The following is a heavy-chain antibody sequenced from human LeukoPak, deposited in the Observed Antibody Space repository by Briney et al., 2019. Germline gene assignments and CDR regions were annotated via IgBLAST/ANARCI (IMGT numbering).Heavy chain of an antibody. J-gene: IGHJ4*02. Sequence: GGSLRLSCAASGFTFSDYNMRWIRQAPGKVLEWVSSISRSGSTKYYADSVKGRFTISRDNAKNSLYLQMNSLRAEDTAVYYRARASPKYYYGSGSYFEYYFDYWGQGTLVTVSS. CDR3: ARASPKYYYGSGSYFEYYFDY. V-gene: IGHV3-11*04. D-gene: IGHD3-10*01. CDR2: ISRSGSTK. CDR1: GFTFSDYN.